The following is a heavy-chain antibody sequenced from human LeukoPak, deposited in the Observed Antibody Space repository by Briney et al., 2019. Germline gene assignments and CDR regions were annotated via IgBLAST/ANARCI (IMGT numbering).Heavy chain of an antibody. CDR3: ARTLWFGDYFDY. CDR2: IHYSGST. J-gene: IGHJ4*02. CDR1: GFSISSNYY. D-gene: IGHD3-10*01. V-gene: IGHV4-38-2*02. Sequence: PSETLSLTCSVSGFSISSNYYWGWVRQPPGKGLEWIGSIHYSGSTNYNPSLKSRVTISVDTSKNQFSLKLSSVTAADTAVYYCARTLWFGDYFDYWGQGTLVTVSS.